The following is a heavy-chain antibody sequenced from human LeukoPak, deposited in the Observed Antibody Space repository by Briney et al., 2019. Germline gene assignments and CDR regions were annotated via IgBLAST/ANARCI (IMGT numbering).Heavy chain of an antibody. CDR1: GFTFDDYA. CDR3: AKDKGLKWELSYFDY. J-gene: IGHJ4*02. D-gene: IGHD1-26*01. V-gene: IGHV3-43D*03. Sequence: GGSLRLSCAASGFTFDDYAMHWVRQAPGKGLEWVSLISWDGGSTYYADSVKGRFTISRDNSKNSLYLQMNSLRAEDTALYYCAKDKGLKWELSYFDYWGQGTLVTVSS. CDR2: ISWDGGST.